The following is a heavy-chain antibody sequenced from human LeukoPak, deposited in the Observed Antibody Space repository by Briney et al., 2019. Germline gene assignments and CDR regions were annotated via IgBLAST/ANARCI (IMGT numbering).Heavy chain of an antibody. CDR1: GFSFGNYW. Sequence: GGSLRLSCAASGFSFGNYWMSRVRQAPGKGLEWVTSIYQDGREKYYVESVKGRFTVSRDNAKKSLYLQMNSLRVEDTAVYYCANCLSGSNSDFDHCGQGILVTVSS. CDR2: IYQDGREK. CDR3: ANCLSGSNSDFDH. J-gene: IGHJ4*02. D-gene: IGHD4-23*01. V-gene: IGHV3-7*01.